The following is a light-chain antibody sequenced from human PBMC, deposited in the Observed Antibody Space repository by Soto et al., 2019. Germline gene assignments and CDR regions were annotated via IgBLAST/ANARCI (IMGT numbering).Light chain of an antibody. J-gene: IGLJ2*01. V-gene: IGLV2-14*01. Sequence: QSVLTQPASVSGSPGQSITISCTGTSSDVGAYNYVSWYQQHPGKVPKLIIYEVFRRPSGISNRFSGSKSGNTASLTISGLQAEDEADYYCCSYTTTSTYVFGGGTKLTVL. CDR1: SSDVGAYNY. CDR3: CSYTTTSTYV. CDR2: EVF.